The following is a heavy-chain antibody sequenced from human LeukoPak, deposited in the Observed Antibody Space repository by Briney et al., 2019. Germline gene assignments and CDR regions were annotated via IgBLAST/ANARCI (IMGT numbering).Heavy chain of an antibody. CDR3: ARIAPMVRGVPNWFDP. J-gene: IGHJ5*02. V-gene: IGHV1-18*01. D-gene: IGHD3-10*01. Sequence: AYNGNANYAQKLQGRVTMTTDTSTSTAYMELRSLRSDDTAVYYCARIAPMVRGVPNWFDPWGQGTLVTVSS. CDR2: AYNGNA.